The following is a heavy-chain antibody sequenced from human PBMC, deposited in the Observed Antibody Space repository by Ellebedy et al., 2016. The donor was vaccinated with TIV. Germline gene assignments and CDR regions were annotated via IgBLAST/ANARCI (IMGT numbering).Heavy chain of an antibody. D-gene: IGHD6-13*01. J-gene: IGHJ6*02. CDR1: GFTFSTYS. CDR3: TRGKARTGYQYGMDL. CDR2: ISSSTSYI. V-gene: IGHV3-21*04. Sequence: PGGSLRLPCAASGFTFSTYSMNWVRQAPGKGLEWVPSISSSTSYIYYADSVKGRFTISRDNSKNTVFLQMNSLRAEETAVYFCTRGKARTGYQYGMDLWGQGTTVAVSS.